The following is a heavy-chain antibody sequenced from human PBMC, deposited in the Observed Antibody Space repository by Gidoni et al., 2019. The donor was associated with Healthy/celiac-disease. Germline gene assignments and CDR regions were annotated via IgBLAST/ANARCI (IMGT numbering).Heavy chain of an antibody. CDR3: ERGRKTDYYGSGCYYNPSSNYGMDV. V-gene: IGHV4-34*01. J-gene: IGHJ6*02. CDR1: GGSFSGYY. CDR2: SNHSGRT. D-gene: IGHD3-10*01. Sequence: AQLQRSGEGLLKPSAPLSLPCAVYGGSFSGYYWSCIRQPPGKGLEWIGESNHSGRTNYKKCIKSRVNIAVDTYKTQFTLKLSSVTDADTDVYYCERGRKTDYYGSGCYYNPSSNYGMDVWGQGTTVTVSS.